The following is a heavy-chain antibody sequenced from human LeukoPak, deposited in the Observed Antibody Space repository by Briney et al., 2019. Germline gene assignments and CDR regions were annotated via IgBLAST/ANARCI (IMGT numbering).Heavy chain of an antibody. J-gene: IGHJ5*01. CDR2: VYYGRTT. V-gene: IGHV4-39*01. D-gene: IGHD5-12*01. CDR3: VRHDGRGGATMGAFDS. CDR1: AGSFISSSHH. Sequence: PSETLSLTCTVSAGSFISSSHHWGWIRQSPGKGLEWIGTVYYGRTTYYNPSLDGRVTISLDTSANYFSLQLNSVTAADTAVYYCVRHDGRGGATMGAFDSWGQGSLVTVSS.